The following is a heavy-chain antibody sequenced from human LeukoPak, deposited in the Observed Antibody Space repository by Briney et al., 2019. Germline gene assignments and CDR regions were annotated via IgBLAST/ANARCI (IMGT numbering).Heavy chain of an antibody. J-gene: IGHJ4*02. V-gene: IGHV1-24*01. Sequence: ASVKVSCKVSGYTLTELSMHWVRQAPGKGLEWMGGFDPEDGKTIYAQKFQGRVTMTEDTSTDTAYMELSSLRSEDTAMYYCATDRRYDFWSGYYKRSLSYWGQGTLVTVSS. CDR2: FDPEDGKT. CDR1: GYTLTELS. D-gene: IGHD3-3*01. CDR3: ATDRRYDFWSGYYKRSLSY.